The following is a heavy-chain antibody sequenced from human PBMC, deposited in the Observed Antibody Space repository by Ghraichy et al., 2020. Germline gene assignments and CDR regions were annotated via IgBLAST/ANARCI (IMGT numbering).Heavy chain of an antibody. CDR3: AKDASFHRIAAAGTAFFRDY. V-gene: IGHV3-23*01. D-gene: IGHD6-13*01. J-gene: IGHJ4*02. CDR1: GFTFSSYA. CDR2: ISGSGGST. Sequence: GGSLRLSCAASGFTFSSYAMSWVRQAPGKGLEWVSAISGSGGSTYYADSVKGRFTISRDNSKNTLYLQMNSLRAEDTAVYYCAKDASFHRIAAAGTAFFRDYWGQGTLVTVSS.